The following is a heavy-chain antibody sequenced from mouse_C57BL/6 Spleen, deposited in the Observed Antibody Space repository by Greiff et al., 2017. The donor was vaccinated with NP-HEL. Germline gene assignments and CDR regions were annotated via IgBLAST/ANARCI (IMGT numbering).Heavy chain of an antibody. V-gene: IGHV1-76*01. D-gene: IGHD3-3*01. CDR3: ARGDSFAY. CDR1: GYTFTDYY. J-gene: IGHJ3*01. Sequence: VMLVESGAELVRPGASVKLSCKASGYTFTDYYINWVKQRPGQGLEWIARIYPGSGNTYYNEKFKGKATLTAEKSSSTAYMQLSSLTSEDSAVYFCARGDSFAYWGQGTLVTVSA. CDR2: IYPGSGNT.